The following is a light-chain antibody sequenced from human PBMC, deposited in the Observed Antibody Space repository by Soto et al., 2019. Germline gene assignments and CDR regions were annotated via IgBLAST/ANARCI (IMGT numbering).Light chain of an antibody. CDR3: QQYGSSSYT. CDR2: GAS. CDR1: QSVSSSY. J-gene: IGKJ2*01. Sequence: EIVLTQSPGTLSLSPGERATLSCRASQSVSSSYLAWYQQKPGQAPRLLIYGASSRATGIPDRCSGSGSGTSFTLTISRLEPEDFAVYYCQQYGSSSYTCGQGTQLEI. V-gene: IGKV3-20*01.